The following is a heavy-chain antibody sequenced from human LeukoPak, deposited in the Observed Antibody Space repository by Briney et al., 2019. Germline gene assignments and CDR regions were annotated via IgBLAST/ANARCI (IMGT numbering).Heavy chain of an antibody. Sequence: GGSLRLSCAASGFTFSSYAMSWVRQAPGKGLEWVSAISGSGGSTYYADSVKGRFTISRDNSRNTLYLQMNSLRAEDTAVYYCAKWGDYDVLTGYYDPDYWGQGTLVTVSS. CDR3: AKWGDYDVLTGYYDPDY. J-gene: IGHJ4*02. V-gene: IGHV3-23*01. D-gene: IGHD3-9*01. CDR2: ISGSGGST. CDR1: GFTFSSYA.